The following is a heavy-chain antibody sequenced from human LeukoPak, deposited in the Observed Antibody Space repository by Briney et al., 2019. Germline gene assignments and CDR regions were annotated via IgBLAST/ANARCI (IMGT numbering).Heavy chain of an antibody. J-gene: IGHJ3*02. CDR3: ARDQRITQIVVVTDTFDI. CDR1: DYTCTNYG. D-gene: IGHD3-22*01. V-gene: IGHV1-18*01. Sequence: ASVKVSCRASDYTCTNYGISWVVRALGQGVEWRGWISAYNGNTIYAQKFQGRVTMTTDTSTSTAYMELRSLRSDDTAVYYCARDQRITQIVVVTDTFDIWGQGTMVTVSS. CDR2: ISAYNGNT.